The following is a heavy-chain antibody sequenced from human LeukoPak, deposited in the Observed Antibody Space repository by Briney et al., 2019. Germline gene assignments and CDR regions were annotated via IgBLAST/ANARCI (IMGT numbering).Heavy chain of an antibody. CDR3: ARPDNLPNAFDI. CDR1: GYRFTSYW. V-gene: IGHV5-51*01. D-gene: IGHD1-1*01. CDR2: IYPGESDT. Sequence: GEYLKISCKGSGYRFTSYWIAWVRQMPGKGLEWMGIIYPGESDTRYSPSFQGQVTISADRSISTAYLQWSSLKASDTAMYYCARPDNLPNAFDIWGQGTMVTVSS. J-gene: IGHJ3*02.